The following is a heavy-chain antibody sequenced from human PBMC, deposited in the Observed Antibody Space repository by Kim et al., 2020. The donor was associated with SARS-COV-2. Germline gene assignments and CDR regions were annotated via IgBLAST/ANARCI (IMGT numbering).Heavy chain of an antibody. D-gene: IGHD6-19*01. J-gene: IGHJ4*02. CDR1: GNTFSGYY. CDR3: AWGLEGRWLISPDF. Sequence: ASVKVSCEASGNTFSGYYMHWVRQAPGQGLEWMGWINPNRGCTNYAQKFQGRVTMTRDTSFSTAYMELSRVRYDDKAVYYCAWGLEGRWLISPDFRGPGTLVTVSS. V-gene: IGHV1-2*02. CDR2: INPNRGCT.